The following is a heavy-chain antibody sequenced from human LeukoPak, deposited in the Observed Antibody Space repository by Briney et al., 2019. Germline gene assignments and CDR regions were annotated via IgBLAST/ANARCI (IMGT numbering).Heavy chain of an antibody. CDR2: ISGSGGST. V-gene: IGHV3-23*01. Sequence: GGSLRLSCAASGFTFSSYAMSWVRQAPGKGLECVSAISGSGGSTYYADSVKGRFTISRDNSKNTLYLQMNSLRAEDTAVYYCAKGDPRGYSGYDYVGYFDYWGQGTLVTVSS. D-gene: IGHD5-12*01. J-gene: IGHJ4*02. CDR1: GFTFSSYA. CDR3: AKGDPRGYSGYDYVGYFDY.